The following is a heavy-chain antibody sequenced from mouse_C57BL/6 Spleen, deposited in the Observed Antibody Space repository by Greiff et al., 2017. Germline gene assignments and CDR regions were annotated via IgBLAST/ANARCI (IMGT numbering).Heavy chain of an antibody. CDR3: ARWGGNFYFDY. CDR1: GYTFTSYT. Sequence: QVQLKQSGAELARPGASVKMSCKASGYTFTSYTMHWVKQRPGQGLEWIGYINPSSGYTKYNQKFKDKATLTADKSSSTAYMQLSSLTSEDSAVYYCARWGGNFYFDYWGQGTTLTVSS. V-gene: IGHV1-4*01. J-gene: IGHJ2*01. CDR2: INPSSGYT.